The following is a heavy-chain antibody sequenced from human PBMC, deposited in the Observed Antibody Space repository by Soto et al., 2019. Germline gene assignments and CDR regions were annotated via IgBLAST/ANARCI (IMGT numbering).Heavy chain of an antibody. V-gene: IGHV1-2*04. CDR2: INPKSGGT. D-gene: IGHD2-8*01. CDR3: ARGHSTDCSNGVCSFFYNHEMDV. Sequence: ASVKCSCKASGYSFTDYHIHWVRQAPGQGLEWLGRINPKSGGTSTAQKFQGWVTMTRDRSISTVYMELTRLRSDDTAVYFCARGHSTDCSNGVCSFFYNHEMDVWGQGTTVTVSS. CDR1: GYSFTDYH. J-gene: IGHJ6*02.